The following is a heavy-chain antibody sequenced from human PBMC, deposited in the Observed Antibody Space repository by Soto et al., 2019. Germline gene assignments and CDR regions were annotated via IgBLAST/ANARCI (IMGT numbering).Heavy chain of an antibody. CDR1: GYTFTGYY. CDR2: IIPIFGTA. D-gene: IGHD3-16*01. CDR3: ARRGRRGDYYYYGMDV. V-gene: IGHV1-69*13. J-gene: IGHJ6*02. Sequence: ASVKVSCKASGYTFTGYYMRWVRQAPGQGLEWMGGIIPIFGTANYAQKFQGRVTITADESTSTAYMELSSLRSEDTAVYYCARRGRRGDYYYYGMDVWGQGTTVTVSS.